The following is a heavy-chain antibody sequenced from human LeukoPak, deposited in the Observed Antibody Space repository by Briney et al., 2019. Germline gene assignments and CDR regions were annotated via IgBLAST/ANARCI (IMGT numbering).Heavy chain of an antibody. V-gene: IGHV3-30*04. CDR2: ISYDGSNK. CDR3: ARERLAATGTNSSDP. J-gene: IGHJ5*02. Sequence: GGSLRLSCAASGFTFSTYAMHWVRQAPGKGLEWVAVISYDGSNKYYADSVKGRFTISRDNSKNTLYLQMNSLRAEDTAVYYCARERLAATGTNSSDPWGQGTLVTVSS. D-gene: IGHD6-13*01. CDR1: GFTFSTYA.